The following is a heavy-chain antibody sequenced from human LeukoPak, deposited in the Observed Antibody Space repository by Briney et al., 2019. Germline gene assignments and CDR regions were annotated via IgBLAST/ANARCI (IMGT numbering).Heavy chain of an antibody. V-gene: IGHV1-18*01. Sequence: ASVKVSCKASGYTFTSYGISWVRQAPGQGLEWMGWISAYNGNTNYAQKLQGRVTMTTDTSTSKAYIELRSLRSDDTAVYYCARDLGVVVAAVPRFDYWGQGTLVTVSS. CDR3: ARDLGVVVAAVPRFDY. J-gene: IGHJ4*02. CDR2: ISAYNGNT. CDR1: GYTFTSYG. D-gene: IGHD2-15*01.